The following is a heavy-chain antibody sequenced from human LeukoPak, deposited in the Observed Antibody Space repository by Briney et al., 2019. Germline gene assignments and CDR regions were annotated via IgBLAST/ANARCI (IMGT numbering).Heavy chain of an antibody. CDR2: IIPILGIA. CDR1: GGTFSSYA. CDR3: VRGPSPYYFDY. J-gene: IGHJ4*02. V-gene: IGHV1-69*04. Sequence: ASVKVSCKASGGTFSSYAISWVRQTPGQGLEWMGRIIPILGIANYAQKFQGRVTITADKSTSTAYMELSSLRSEDTAVYYCVRGPSPYYFDYWGQGTLVTVSS.